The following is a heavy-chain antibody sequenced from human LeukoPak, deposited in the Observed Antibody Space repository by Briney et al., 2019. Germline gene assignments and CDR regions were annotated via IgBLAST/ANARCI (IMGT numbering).Heavy chain of an antibody. J-gene: IGHJ6*02. CDR3: AKDRGGSYYYYYGMDV. Sequence: GRSLRLSCAASGFTFDDYAVRWVRQAPGKGLEWVSGISWNSGSIGYADSVKGRFTISRDNAKNSLYLQMNSLRAEDTALYYCAKDRGGSYYYYYGMDVWGQGTTVTVSS. D-gene: IGHD1-26*01. V-gene: IGHV3-9*01. CDR1: GFTFDDYA. CDR2: ISWNSGSI.